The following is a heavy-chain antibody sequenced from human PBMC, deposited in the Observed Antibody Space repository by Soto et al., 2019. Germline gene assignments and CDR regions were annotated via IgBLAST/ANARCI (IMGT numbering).Heavy chain of an antibody. J-gene: IGHJ6*02. CDR2: IHPGDSDT. Sequence: PGESLKISCVGSGFSFSRYTVGWVRQVPGKGLEWMGVIHPGDSDTRYSPSFQGQVTISADKSISTAYLQWSSLKASDTAMYYCTLSYGDSYYHCDGMDVWGQGTTVTVSS. CDR1: GFSFSRYT. V-gene: IGHV5-51*01. D-gene: IGHD4-17*01. CDR3: TLSYGDSYYHCDGMDV.